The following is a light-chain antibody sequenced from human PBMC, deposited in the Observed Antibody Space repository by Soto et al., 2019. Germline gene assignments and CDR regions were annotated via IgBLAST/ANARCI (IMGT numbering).Light chain of an antibody. V-gene: IGKV3-11*01. CDR1: LSVSSY. J-gene: IGKJ1*01. Sequence: EIVLTQSPATLSLSPGERSTLSFMASLSVSSYVAWYQQKPGQAPRLLIFDASTRATGIPARFSGSGSGTEFTLAISGLEPEDFAFYYCQQRNDWPRTFGQGTKVDIK. CDR2: DAS. CDR3: QQRNDWPRT.